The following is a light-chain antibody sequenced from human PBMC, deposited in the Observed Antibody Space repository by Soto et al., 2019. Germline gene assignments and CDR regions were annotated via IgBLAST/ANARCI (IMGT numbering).Light chain of an antibody. J-gene: IGLJ1*01. Sequence: QSVLTQPPSASGTLGQRGTMSCSGSSSKIGSNTVNWYQQIPGTAPKLLIYSSNQRPSGVPDRFSGSKSGTSDSLAISGLQSEDEADYYCAAWDDSLNGYVFGTGTKLTVL. CDR2: SSN. CDR1: SSKIGSNT. V-gene: IGLV1-44*01. CDR3: AAWDDSLNGYV.